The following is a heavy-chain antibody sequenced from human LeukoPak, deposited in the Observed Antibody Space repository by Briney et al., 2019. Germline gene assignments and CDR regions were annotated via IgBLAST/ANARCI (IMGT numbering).Heavy chain of an antibody. CDR2: ISSSSSYI. J-gene: IGHJ4*02. CDR1: GFTFSSYS. V-gene: IGHV3-21*01. CDR3: ARDRNQGRAPFDY. D-gene: IGHD1-14*01. Sequence: AGGSLRLSCAASGFTFSSYSMNWVRQAPGQGLEWVSSISSSSSYIYYADSVKGRFTISRDNAKNSLYLQMNSLRAEDTAVYYCARDRNQGRAPFDYWGQGTLVTVSS.